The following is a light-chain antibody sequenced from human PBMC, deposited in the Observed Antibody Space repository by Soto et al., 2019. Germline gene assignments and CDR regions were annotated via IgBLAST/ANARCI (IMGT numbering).Light chain of an antibody. J-gene: IGKJ5*01. Sequence: IVLTQSPGTLSLSPGERTTLSYRASQSISRYLAWYQQKPGQGPRLLIYGASSRATGIPDRFSGGGSGTEFTLTISRLEPEDFAVYYCQQYGSSPITFGQGTRLEI. V-gene: IGKV3-20*01. CDR3: QQYGSSPIT. CDR1: QSISRY. CDR2: GAS.